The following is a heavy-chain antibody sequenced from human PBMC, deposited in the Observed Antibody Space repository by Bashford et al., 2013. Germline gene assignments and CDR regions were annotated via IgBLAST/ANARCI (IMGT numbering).Heavy chain of an antibody. J-gene: IGHJ3*02. Sequence: SVKVSCKASGYTFSSYAISWVRQAPGQGLEWMGGIIPIFGTANYAQKFQGRVTITADKSTSTAYMELSSLRSEDTAVYYCASEIAVAGAYAFDIWGQGTMVTVSS. D-gene: IGHD6-19*01. CDR3: ASEIAVAGAYAFDI. V-gene: IGHV1-69*06. CDR2: IIPIFGTA. CDR1: GYTFSSYA.